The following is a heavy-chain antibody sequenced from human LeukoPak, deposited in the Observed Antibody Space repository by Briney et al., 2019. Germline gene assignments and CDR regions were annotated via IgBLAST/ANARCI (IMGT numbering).Heavy chain of an antibody. CDR2: ITGDAGST. CDR1: VFTFENFA. D-gene: IGHD6-19*01. V-gene: IGHV3-43D*03. J-gene: IGHJ3*02. CDR3: ARAGIAVADDHAFDI. Sequence: GGGLRVSCAASVFTFENFAMHWVRPTPRRGLEWVSLITGDAGSTSYADSVKGRFTISRDNAKNSLYLQMNSLRAEDTAVYYCARAGIAVADDHAFDIWGQGTMVTVSS.